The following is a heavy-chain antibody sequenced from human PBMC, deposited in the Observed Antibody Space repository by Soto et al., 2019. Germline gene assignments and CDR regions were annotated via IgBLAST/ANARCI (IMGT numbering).Heavy chain of an antibody. J-gene: IGHJ5*02. Sequence: ASVKVSCKASGYTFTGYYMHWVRQAPGQGLEWMGWINPNSGGTNYAQKFQGWVTMTRDTSISTAYMELSRLRSDDTAVYYCARGRKYDDFWSGSDAFDPWGQGTLVTVSS. CDR2: INPNSGGT. CDR3: ARGRKYDDFWSGSDAFDP. V-gene: IGHV1-2*04. D-gene: IGHD3-3*01. CDR1: GYTFTGYY.